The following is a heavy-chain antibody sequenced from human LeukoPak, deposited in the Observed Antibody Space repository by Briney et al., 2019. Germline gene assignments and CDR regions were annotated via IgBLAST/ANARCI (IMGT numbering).Heavy chain of an antibody. CDR2: INHSGST. CDR3: ARSGKYADYYYYMDV. Sequence: PPETLSLTCAVYGGSFSGYYWSWIRQPPGKGLEWIGEINHSGSTNYNPSLKSRVTISVDTSKNQCSLKLSSVTAADTAVYYCARSGKYADYYYYMDVWGKGTTVSVSS. V-gene: IGHV4-34*01. J-gene: IGHJ6*03. CDR1: GGSFSGYY. D-gene: IGHD2-2*01.